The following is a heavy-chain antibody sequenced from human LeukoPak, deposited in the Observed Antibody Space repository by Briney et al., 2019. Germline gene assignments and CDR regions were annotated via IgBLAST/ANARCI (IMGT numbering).Heavy chain of an antibody. Sequence: SETLSLTCAVYGGSFSGYYWSWIRQPPGKGLEWIGEINHSGSTNYNPSLKSRVTISVDTPKNQFSLKLSSVTAADTAVYYCARLAAAADYWGQGTLVTVSS. CDR3: ARLAAAADY. V-gene: IGHV4-34*01. D-gene: IGHD6-13*01. J-gene: IGHJ4*02. CDR2: INHSGST. CDR1: GGSFSGYY.